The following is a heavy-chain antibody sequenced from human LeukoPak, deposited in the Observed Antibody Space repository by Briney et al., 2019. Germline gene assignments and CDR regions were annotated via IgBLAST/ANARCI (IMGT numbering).Heavy chain of an antibody. J-gene: IGHJ4*02. V-gene: IGHV3-15*01. CDR3: TTWTDLYDY. CDR2: IRSKSDGGTA. D-gene: IGHD3/OR15-3a*01. CDR1: GFTFSNAW. Sequence: GGSLRLSCAASGFTFSNAWMSWVRQAPGKGLDWVGRIRSKSDGGTADHAAPVKGRFTISRDDSKNMVYLQMNSLKREDTALYYCTTWTDLYDYWGQGTLVTVSS.